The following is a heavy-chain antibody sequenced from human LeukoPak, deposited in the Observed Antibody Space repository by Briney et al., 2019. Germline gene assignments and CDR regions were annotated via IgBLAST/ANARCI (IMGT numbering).Heavy chain of an antibody. D-gene: IGHD2-15*01. J-gene: IGHJ3*02. V-gene: IGHV3-23*01. CDR2: ISGSGGST. Sequence: PGESLRLSCAASGFTFSSYAMSWVRQAPGKGLEWVSAISGSGGSTYYADSVKGRFTISRDNSKNTLYLQMNSLRAEDTAVYYCASLACSGGSCYSDAFDIWGQGTMVTVSS. CDR3: ASLACSGGSCYSDAFDI. CDR1: GFTFSSYA.